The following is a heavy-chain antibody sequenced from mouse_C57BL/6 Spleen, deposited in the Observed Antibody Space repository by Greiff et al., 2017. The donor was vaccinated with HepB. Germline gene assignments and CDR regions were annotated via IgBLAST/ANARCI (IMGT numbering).Heavy chain of an antibody. D-gene: IGHD2-12*01. CDR2: IYPRSGNT. CDR1: GYTFTSYG. V-gene: IGHV1-81*01. CDR3: AREGVTTGVNYAMDY. J-gene: IGHJ4*01. Sequence: VQLQQSGAELARPGASVKLSCKASGYTFTSYGISWVKQRTGQGLEWIGEIYPRSGNTYYNEKFKGKATLTADKSSSTAYMELRSLTSEDSAVYFCAREGVTTGVNYAMDYWGQGTSVTVSS.